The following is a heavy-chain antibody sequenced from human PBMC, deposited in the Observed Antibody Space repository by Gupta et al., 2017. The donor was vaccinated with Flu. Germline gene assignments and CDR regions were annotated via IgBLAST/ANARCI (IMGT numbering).Heavy chain of an antibody. CDR2: IYHSGST. Sequence: QVQLQESGPGLVKPSGTLSLTCAVSGGSISSSNWWSWVRQPPGKGLEWIGEIYHSGSTNYNPSLKSRVTISVDKSKNQFSLKLSSVTAADTAVYYCARDNPKEHYYDSSGYYYDWGQGTLVTVSS. CDR3: ARDNPKEHYYDSSGYYYD. V-gene: IGHV4-4*02. D-gene: IGHD3-22*01. J-gene: IGHJ4*02. CDR1: GGSISSSNW.